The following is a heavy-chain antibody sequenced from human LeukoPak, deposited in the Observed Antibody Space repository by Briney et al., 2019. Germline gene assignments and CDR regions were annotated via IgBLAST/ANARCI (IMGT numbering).Heavy chain of an antibody. J-gene: IGHJ4*02. Sequence: SETLSLTCAVSGYSISSGYFWGWSRPPPGKGLEWIGSIYHSGSTYYKPSLKSRVTISVDTSKNQFSLKLSSVTAADTAVYYCAREERWFGELFPTFDCWGRGSLVTVCS. V-gene: IGHV4-38-2*02. CDR1: GYSISSGYF. CDR3: AREERWFGELFPTFDC. CDR2: IYHSGST. D-gene: IGHD3-10*01.